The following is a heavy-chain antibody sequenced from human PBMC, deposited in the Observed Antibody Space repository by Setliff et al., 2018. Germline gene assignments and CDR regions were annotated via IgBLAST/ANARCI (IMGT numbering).Heavy chain of an antibody. D-gene: IGHD3-9*01. CDR3: ARDLSGRYDY. J-gene: IGHJ4*02. CDR2: MNPKSGGT. V-gene: IGHV1-2*02. Sequence: ASVKVSCKASGYTFTGYYIHWVRQAPGQGLEWLGWMNPKSGGTDYAQKFQGRVTMTRDTSISTAYMELSRLRSDDTAVYYCARDLSGRYDYWGQGTLVTVSS. CDR1: GYTFTGYY.